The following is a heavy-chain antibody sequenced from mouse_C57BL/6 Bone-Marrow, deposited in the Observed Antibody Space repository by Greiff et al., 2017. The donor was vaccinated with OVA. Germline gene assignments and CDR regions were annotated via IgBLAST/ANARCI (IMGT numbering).Heavy chain of an antibody. V-gene: IGHV5-2*01. CDR2: INSDGGST. CDR3: ARHSWDYYAMDY. Sequence: DVMLVESGGGLVQPGESLKLSCESNEYEFPSHDMSWVRKTPEKRLELVAAINSDGGSTSYPDTMERRFIISRANTKKTLYLQMSSLRSEDTALYYCARHSWDYYAMDYWGQGTSVTVSS. J-gene: IGHJ4*01. CDR1: EYEFPSHD.